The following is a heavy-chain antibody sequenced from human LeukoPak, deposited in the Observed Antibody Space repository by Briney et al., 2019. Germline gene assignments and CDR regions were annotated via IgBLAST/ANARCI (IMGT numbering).Heavy chain of an antibody. J-gene: IGHJ4*02. V-gene: IGHV3-9*01. Sequence: PGGSLRLSCAASGFTFDDYAMHWVRQAPGKGLEWVSGISWNSGSIGYADSVKGRFTISRDNAKNSLYLQMNSLRDEDTAVYYCASSGSYRFDYRGQGTLVTVSS. CDR1: GFTFDDYA. D-gene: IGHD1-26*01. CDR3: ASSGSYRFDY. CDR2: ISWNSGSI.